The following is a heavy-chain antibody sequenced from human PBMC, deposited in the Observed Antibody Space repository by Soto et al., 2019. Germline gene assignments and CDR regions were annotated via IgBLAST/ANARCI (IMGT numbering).Heavy chain of an antibody. CDR1: GFTFSSYG. J-gene: IGHJ4*02. Sequence: QVQLVESGGGVVQPGRSLRLSCAASGFTFSSYGMHWVRQAPGKGLEWVAVISYDGSNKYYAASVKGRFTISRDNSKNTLYLQTNSLRAEDTAVYYCAKSWLGELFIIDYWGQGTLVTVSS. V-gene: IGHV3-30*18. D-gene: IGHD3-10*01. CDR3: AKSWLGELFIIDY. CDR2: ISYDGSNK.